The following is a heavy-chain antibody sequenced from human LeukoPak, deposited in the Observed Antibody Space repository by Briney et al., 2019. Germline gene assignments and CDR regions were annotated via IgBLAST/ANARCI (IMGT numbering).Heavy chain of an antibody. Sequence: SETLSLTCAVSGGSLSGFFWSWIRQPPGKGLEWIGEVNHSGASNYKPSLKSRVTISVDTSRTQLSLMLTSVTAADTALCYCARGGRNKYTSGDFAYWGQGILVTVSS. V-gene: IGHV4-34*01. D-gene: IGHD3-3*01. CDR3: ARGGRNKYTSGDFAY. J-gene: IGHJ4*02. CDR2: VNHSGAS. CDR1: GGSLSGFF.